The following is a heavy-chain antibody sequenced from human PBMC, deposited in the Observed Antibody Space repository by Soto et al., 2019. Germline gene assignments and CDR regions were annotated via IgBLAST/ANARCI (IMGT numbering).Heavy chain of an antibody. D-gene: IGHD3-10*01. CDR2: ISGSGGST. CDR3: AKDLRIPLLSDDY. J-gene: IGHJ4*02. Sequence: GGSLRLSCAASGFTFSSYAMSWVRQAPGKGLEWVSAISGSGGSTYYADPVKGRFTISRDNSKNTLYLQMNSLRAEDTAVYYCAKDLRIPLLSDDYWGQGTLVTVSS. V-gene: IGHV3-23*01. CDR1: GFTFSSYA.